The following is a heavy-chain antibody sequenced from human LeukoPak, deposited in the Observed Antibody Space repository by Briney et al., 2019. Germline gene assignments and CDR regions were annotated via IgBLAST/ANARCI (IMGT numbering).Heavy chain of an antibody. CDR3: ARRKKYSDYYFDF. V-gene: IGHV5-51*01. Sequence: GESLKISWRSSGYNFNNYWIAWVRQMPGIGLEWMGIIYPGDSDTRYSPSFQGQVTFSADRSISTAYLQWSSLKASDTAMYYCARRKKYSDYYFDFWGQGTLVTVSP. CDR2: IYPGDSDT. J-gene: IGHJ4*02. CDR1: GYNFNNYW. D-gene: IGHD5-12*01.